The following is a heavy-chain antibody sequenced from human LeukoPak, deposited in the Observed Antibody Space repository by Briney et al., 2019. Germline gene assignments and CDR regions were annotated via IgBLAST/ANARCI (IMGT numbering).Heavy chain of an antibody. D-gene: IGHD4-17*01. CDR3: ARSPGGFYGDYYYYMDV. Sequence: ASVKVSCKASGYTFTNYDINWVRQATGQGLEWMGWMSPNSGNTGYAQKFQGRVTITADKSTSTAYMELSSLRSEDTAVYYCARSPGGFYGDYYYYMDVWGKGTTVTVSS. J-gene: IGHJ6*03. CDR1: GYTFTNYD. CDR2: MSPNSGNT. V-gene: IGHV1-8*01.